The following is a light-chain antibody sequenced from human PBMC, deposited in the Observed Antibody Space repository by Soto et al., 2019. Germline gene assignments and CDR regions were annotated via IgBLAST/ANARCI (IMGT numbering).Light chain of an antibody. Sequence: EIVLTQSPGTLSLSPGERATLSCRASHSVSSSYLAWYQQKPGQAPRLLIYGASSRATGIPDRFSGSGSGTAFTLTISRLEPEDSAVYYCEQYGNSPQSYAQGTRLYIK. CDR3: EQYGNSPQS. CDR2: GAS. CDR1: HSVSSSY. J-gene: IGKJ5*01. V-gene: IGKV3-20*01.